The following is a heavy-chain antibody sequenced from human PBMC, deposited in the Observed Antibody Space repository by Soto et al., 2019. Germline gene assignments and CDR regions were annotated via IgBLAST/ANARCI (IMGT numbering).Heavy chain of an antibody. J-gene: IGHJ4*02. V-gene: IGHV4-30-4*01. D-gene: IGHD5-18*01. CDR1: GGSISSGDYY. CDR3: ASNSSGYTFYDY. Sequence: QVQLQESGPGLVKPSQTLSLTCTVSGGSISSGDYYWSWIRQPPGKGLEWIGYIYYSGSTYYNPSLKRRVTISVDESKTQFPLKLSSVTAADTAVYYCASNSSGYTFYDYWGQGTLVTVSS. CDR2: IYYSGST.